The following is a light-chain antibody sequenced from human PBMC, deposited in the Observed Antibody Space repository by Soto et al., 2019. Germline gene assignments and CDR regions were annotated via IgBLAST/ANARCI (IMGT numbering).Light chain of an antibody. CDR3: KSYAGSNTYV. CDR2: EVV. Sequence: QSVLTQPPSASGSPGQSVTISCTGTKSDIGVYDFVSWYQHHPGKAPRLIIYEVVQRPSGVPDRFSGSKSGNTASLTVSGLQAADEADYFCKSYAGSNTYVFGSGTKRTFL. J-gene: IGLJ1*01. V-gene: IGLV2-8*01. CDR1: KSDIGVYDF.